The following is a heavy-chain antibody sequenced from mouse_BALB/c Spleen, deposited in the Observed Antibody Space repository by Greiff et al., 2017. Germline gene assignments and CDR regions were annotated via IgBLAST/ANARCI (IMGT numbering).Heavy chain of an antibody. Sequence: VQLQQPGAELVKPGTSVKLSCKASGYNFTSYWINWVKLRPGQGLEWIGDIYPGSGSTNYNEKFKSKATLTVDTSSSTAYMQLSSLASEDSALYYCAREDYAAWFAYWGQGTLVTVSA. J-gene: IGHJ3*01. D-gene: IGHD2-4*01. CDR2: IYPGSGST. CDR1: GYNFTSYW. CDR3: AREDYAAWFAY. V-gene: IGHV1-55*01.